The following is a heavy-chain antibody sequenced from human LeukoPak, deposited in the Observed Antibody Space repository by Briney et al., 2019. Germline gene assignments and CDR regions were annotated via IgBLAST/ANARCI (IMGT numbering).Heavy chain of an antibody. CDR2: INPSGGSP. V-gene: IGHV1-46*01. J-gene: IGHJ6*02. D-gene: IGHD6-13*01. Sequence: ASVKVSCKASGYTFTNYYMHWVRQAPGQGLQWMGLINPSGGSPSYAQRSQGRVTMTRDTSTSTVYMELSSLRSEDTAVYYCARDVRSSRWYYHGMDVWGQGTTVTVSS. CDR1: GYTFTNYY. CDR3: ARDVRSSRWYYHGMDV.